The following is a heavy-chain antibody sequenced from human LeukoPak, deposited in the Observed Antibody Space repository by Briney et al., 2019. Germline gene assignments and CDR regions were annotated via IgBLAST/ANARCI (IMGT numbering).Heavy chain of an antibody. CDR1: GYTFTAHY. Sequence: ASVKVSCKASGYTFTAHYLHWVRQAPGQGLEWMGWISPHSGGTNCAQKFQGRVTMTRDTSITTAYMELSRLTSDDTAVYYCARPLDYGDYLWGQGTLVTVSS. D-gene: IGHD4-17*01. V-gene: IGHV1-2*02. CDR3: ARPLDYGDYL. J-gene: IGHJ5*02. CDR2: ISPHSGGT.